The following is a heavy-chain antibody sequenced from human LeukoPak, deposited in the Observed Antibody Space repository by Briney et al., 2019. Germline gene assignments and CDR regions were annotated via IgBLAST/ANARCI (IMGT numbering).Heavy chain of an antibody. CDR3: AKDPVVLPVSRSLYYHYYGLDV. V-gene: IGHV3-30*02. J-gene: IGHJ6*02. CDR1: GFIFSSYG. CDR2: IRYDGSNK. D-gene: IGHD2-2*01. Sequence: PGGSLRLSCAASGFIFSSYGMHWVRQAPGKGLEWVAFIRYDGSNKYYADSVKGRSTISRDNAKNTLYLQMNSLRAEDTAVYHCAKDPVVLPVSRSLYYHYYGLDVWGQGTTVTVS.